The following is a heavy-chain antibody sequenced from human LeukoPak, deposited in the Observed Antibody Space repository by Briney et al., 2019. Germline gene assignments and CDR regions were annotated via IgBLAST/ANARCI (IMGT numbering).Heavy chain of an antibody. CDR2: IYYSGST. D-gene: IGHD2-15*01. CDR3: ARGYCSGGSCYWDY. Sequence: PSETLSLTCTVSGGSIGSYYWSWIRQPPGKGLEWIGYIYYSGSTNYNPSLKSRVTISVDTSKNQFSLKLSSVTAADTAVYYCARGYCSGGSCYWDYWGQGTLVTVSS. V-gene: IGHV4-59*01. CDR1: GGSIGSYY. J-gene: IGHJ4*02.